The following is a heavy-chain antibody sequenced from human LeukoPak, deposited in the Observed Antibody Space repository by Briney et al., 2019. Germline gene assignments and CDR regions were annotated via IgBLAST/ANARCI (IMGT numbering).Heavy chain of an antibody. CDR2: INHSGST. CDR1: GGSITSDNYF. D-gene: IGHD3-3*01. CDR3: ARRKITIFGVAPFDP. V-gene: IGHV4-39*07. J-gene: IGHJ5*02. Sequence: SETLSLTCTVSGGSITSDNYFWSWIRQPPGKGLEWIGEINHSGSTNYNPSLKSRVTISVDTSKNQFSLKLSSVTAADTAVYYCARRKITIFGVAPFDPWGQGTLVTVSS.